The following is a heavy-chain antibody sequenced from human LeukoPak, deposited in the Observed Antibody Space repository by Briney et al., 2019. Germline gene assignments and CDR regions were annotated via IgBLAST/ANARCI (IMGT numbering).Heavy chain of an antibody. CDR3: ATLAVVPAATDFDY. CDR2: IYYSGST. D-gene: IGHD2-2*01. CDR1: GSSISSYY. Sequence: SETLSLTCTVSGSSISSYYWSWIRQPPGKGLEWIGYIYYSGSTNYNPSLKSRVTISVDTSKNQFSLKLSSVTAADTAVYYCATLAVVPAATDFDYWGQGTLVTVSS. J-gene: IGHJ4*02. V-gene: IGHV4-59*08.